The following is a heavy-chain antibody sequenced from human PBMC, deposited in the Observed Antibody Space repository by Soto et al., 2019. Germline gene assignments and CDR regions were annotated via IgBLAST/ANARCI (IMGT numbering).Heavy chain of an antibody. CDR1: GYPFTSYC. V-gene: IGHV1-46*01. CDR3: ERGDIVAFCGLDV. CDR2: INPSGGRT. Sequence: QVQLVQSGAEVKKPWAAAKVSCKASGYPFTSYCMHWVRQAPGQRLEGLGIINPSGGRTNYAQKCQGRVTMTRDTPRSKVYMELSSRRSGNTAVYYCERGDIVAFCGLDVWGQEPTFTFSS. D-gene: IGHD5-12*01. J-gene: IGHJ6*02.